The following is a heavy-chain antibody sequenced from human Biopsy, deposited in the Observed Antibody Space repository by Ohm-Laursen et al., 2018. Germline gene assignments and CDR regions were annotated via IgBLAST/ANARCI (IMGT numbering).Heavy chain of an antibody. CDR1: GFAFSDYS. V-gene: IGHV3-21*01. CDR3: AKDDYDRVSSGYYFDY. D-gene: IGHD3-10*02. Sequence: RLSCAASGFAFSDYSMNWVRQAPGKGLEWVASISSTSNHIHYVDSVWGRFTISRDNAENSLYLEMNSLRVEDTAVYYCAKDDYDRVSSGYYFDYWGQGTRVSVSS. CDR2: ISSTSNHI. J-gene: IGHJ4*02.